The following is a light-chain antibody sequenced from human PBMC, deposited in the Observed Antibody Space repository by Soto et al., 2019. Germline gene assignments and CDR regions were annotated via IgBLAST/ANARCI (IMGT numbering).Light chain of an antibody. CDR1: SSNIGSNY. V-gene: IGLV1-47*01. CDR2: RNN. J-gene: IGLJ1*01. Sequence: QAVVTQPPSASGTPGQRVTISCSGSSSNIGSNYVYWYQQLPGTAPKLLIYRNNQRPSGVPDRFSGSKSGTSASLAISGLRSEDEADYYCAAWDDSLSGGVFGTGTKVTVL. CDR3: AAWDDSLSGGV.